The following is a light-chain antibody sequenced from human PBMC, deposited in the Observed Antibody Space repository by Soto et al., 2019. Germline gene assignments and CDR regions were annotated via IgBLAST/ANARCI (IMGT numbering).Light chain of an antibody. J-gene: IGKJ1*01. V-gene: IGKV3D-7*01. CDR3: QQDYKFPWT. CDR1: QSVGSY. Sequence: DIVMTQSPATLSLSPGEGATLSCRASQSVGSYLSWYQQKPGQAPGLLIYGASTRATGIPPRFSGSGSGTDFTLTISSLQPEDFAVYYCQQDYKFPWTFGQGTKVDI. CDR2: GAS.